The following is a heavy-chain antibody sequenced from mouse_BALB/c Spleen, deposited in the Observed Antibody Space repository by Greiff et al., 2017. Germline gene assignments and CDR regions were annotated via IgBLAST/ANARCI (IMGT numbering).Heavy chain of an antibody. J-gene: IGHJ4*01. CDR3: ARPSYYGNYGAMDY. Sequence: EVQVVESGGGLVQPGGSRKLSCAASGFTFSSFGMHWVRQAPEKGLEWVAYISSGSSTIYYADTVKGRFTISRDNPKNTLFLQMTSLRSEDTAMYYCARPSYYGNYGAMDYWGQGTSVTVSS. D-gene: IGHD2-10*01. CDR2: ISSGSSTI. V-gene: IGHV5-17*02. CDR1: GFTFSSFG.